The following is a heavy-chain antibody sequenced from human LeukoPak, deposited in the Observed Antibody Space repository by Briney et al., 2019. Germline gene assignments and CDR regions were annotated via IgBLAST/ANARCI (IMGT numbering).Heavy chain of an antibody. Sequence: GGSLRLSCTASGLTLSNYAMNWVRQAPGKGLEWVSVISASGGGTYYADSVKGRFTIPRDNSKNMFYLQMNSLRVEDTAVYYCAKGSGGSSYSWVDYWGQGTPITVSS. CDR2: ISASGGGT. J-gene: IGHJ4*02. D-gene: IGHD2-15*01. CDR3: AKGSGGSSYSWVDY. V-gene: IGHV3-23*01. CDR1: GLTLSNYA.